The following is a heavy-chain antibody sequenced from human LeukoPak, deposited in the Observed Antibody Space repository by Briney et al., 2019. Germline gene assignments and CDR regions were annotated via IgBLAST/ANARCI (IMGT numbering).Heavy chain of an antibody. CDR1: GFTFSSYT. J-gene: IGHJ6*03. V-gene: IGHV3-48*01. D-gene: IGHD6-25*01. Sequence: PGRSLRLSCAASGFTFSSYTMNWVRQPPGKGLEWVSNIGTSSTTIYYADSVKGRFTISRDNAKNSLYLQMNSLRAGDTAVYYCARFAAGGSYYYYMDVWGKGTTVTVSS. CDR2: IGTSSTTI. CDR3: ARFAAGGSYYYYMDV.